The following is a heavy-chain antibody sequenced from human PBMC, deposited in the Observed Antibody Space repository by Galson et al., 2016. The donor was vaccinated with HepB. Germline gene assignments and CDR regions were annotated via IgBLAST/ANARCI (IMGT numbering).Heavy chain of an antibody. Sequence: ETLSLTCAVYGGSISSNYWSWIRQPPGKGLEWIGYIYYSGSTNYNPSPKSRVTISVDTTKSQFSLKLSPVSAADTAVYYCARGGPHNNYFDYWGQGTLVTVSS. CDR2: IYYSGST. CDR3: ARGGPHNNYFDY. CDR1: GGSISSNY. V-gene: IGHV4-59*01. D-gene: IGHD1-1*01. J-gene: IGHJ4*02.